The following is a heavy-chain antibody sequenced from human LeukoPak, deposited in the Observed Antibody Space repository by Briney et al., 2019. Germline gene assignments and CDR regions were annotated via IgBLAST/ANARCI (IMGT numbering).Heavy chain of an antibody. CDR2: FDPEDGET. Sequence: GASVKVSCKVSGYTLTELSMHWVRQAPGKGLEWMGGFDPEDGETIYAQKFQGRVTITADESTSTAYMELSSLRSEDTAVYYCARAGCSSTSCYPGYYYYYMDVWGKGTTVTVSS. CDR3: ARAGCSSTSCYPGYYYYYMDV. D-gene: IGHD2-2*01. CDR1: GYTLTELS. V-gene: IGHV1-24*01. J-gene: IGHJ6*03.